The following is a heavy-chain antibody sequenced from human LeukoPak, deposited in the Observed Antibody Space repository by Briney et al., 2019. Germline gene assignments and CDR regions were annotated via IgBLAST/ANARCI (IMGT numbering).Heavy chain of an antibody. CDR3: ARALRLAVNLDY. CDR1: GLRFSGYW. J-gene: IGHJ4*01. V-gene: IGHV3-74*01. Sequence: GGSLRLSCAASGLRFSGYWMHWVRQAPGKGLVWVSHIDSEGSSTNYADSVKGRFTISRDNAKNTLYLQMNSLRAEDTAVYYCARALRLAVNLDYWGQGTLVTVSS. D-gene: IGHD6-19*01. CDR2: IDSEGSST.